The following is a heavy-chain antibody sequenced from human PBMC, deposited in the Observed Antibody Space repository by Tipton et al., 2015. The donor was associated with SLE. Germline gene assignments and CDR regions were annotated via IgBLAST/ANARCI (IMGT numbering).Heavy chain of an antibody. J-gene: IGHJ3*02. D-gene: IGHD2-21*02. CDR3: ARSSGHGDADEFDI. V-gene: IGHV5-51*03. Sequence: QLVQSGAEVKKPGESLKISCKGSGNNFNNYWIGWVRQMPGKGLEWMGIIHPGDSDTRYSPSTQGQVTISADKSITTAYLQWSGLKASDSAMYYCARSSGHGDADEFDIWGQGTMVIVSS. CDR2: IHPGDSDT. CDR1: GNNFNNYW.